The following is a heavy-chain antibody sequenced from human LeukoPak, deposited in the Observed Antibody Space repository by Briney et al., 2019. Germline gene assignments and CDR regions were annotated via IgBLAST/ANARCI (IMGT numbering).Heavy chain of an antibody. CDR1: GFTFSSYA. V-gene: IGHV3-23*01. CDR3: AKDPNGDYVGVFDF. Sequence: GGSLRLSCSASGFTFSSYAMTWVRQAPGKGLEWVSGISGSDDSKWYADFVKGRFTISRDNSKNTLFLQMNSLRAEDTAVYYCAKDPNGDYVGVFDFWGQGMMVSVSS. D-gene: IGHD4-17*01. CDR2: ISGSDDSK. J-gene: IGHJ4*02.